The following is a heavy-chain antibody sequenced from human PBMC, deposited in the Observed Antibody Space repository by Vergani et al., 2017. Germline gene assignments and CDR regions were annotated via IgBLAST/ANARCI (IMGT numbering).Heavy chain of an antibody. J-gene: IGHJ6*03. D-gene: IGHD2-2*01. CDR2: IWYDESNK. CDR1: GFTFSSYG. V-gene: IGHV3-33*06. CDR3: AKDDELYCSSTTYYYYYYYCYMDV. Sequence: QVQLVESGGGVVQPGRSLRLSCAAPGFTFSSYGMHWVRQAPGKGLEWVAVIWYDESNKHYADSVKGRFTISRDNSKNTLYLQMNSLRAEDTAVYYCAKDDELYCSSTTYYYYYYYCYMDVWAKGTTVTVSS.